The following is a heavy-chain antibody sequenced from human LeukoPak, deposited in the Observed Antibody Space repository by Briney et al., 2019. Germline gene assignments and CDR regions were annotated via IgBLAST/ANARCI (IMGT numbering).Heavy chain of an antibody. D-gene: IGHD3-22*01. CDR2: ISYDGSNK. V-gene: IGHV3-30-3*01. CDR1: GFTFSSYA. J-gene: IGHJ4*02. CDR3: ARDYYDSSGYSYYFDY. Sequence: GGSLRLSCAASGFTFSSYAMHWVRQAPGKGLEWVAVISYDGSNKYYADSVKGRFTISRDNSKTTLYLQMNSLRAEDTAVYYCARDYYDSSGYSYYFDYWGQGTLVTVSS.